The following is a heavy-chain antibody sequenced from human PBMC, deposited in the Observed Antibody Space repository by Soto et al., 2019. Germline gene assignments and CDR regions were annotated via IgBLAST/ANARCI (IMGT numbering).Heavy chain of an antibody. CDR3: ARLYCIGTNCYDYFDS. D-gene: IGHD2-2*01. Sequence: PSETLSLTCAVSGGSISSGGYSWSWIRQPPGKGLGWIGYIYHSGSTYYNPSLKSRVTISVDTSKNQFSLKLSSVTAADTAVYYCARLYCIGTNCYDYFDSWGQGILVTVPS. V-gene: IGHV4-30-2*01. J-gene: IGHJ4*02. CDR2: IYHSGST. CDR1: GGSISSGGYS.